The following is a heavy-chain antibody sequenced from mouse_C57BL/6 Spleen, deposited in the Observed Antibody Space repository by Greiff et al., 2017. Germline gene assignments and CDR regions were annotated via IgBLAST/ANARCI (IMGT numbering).Heavy chain of an antibody. D-gene: IGHD1-1*01. V-gene: IGHV5-6*01. CDR2: ISSGGSYT. Sequence: EVKLQESGGDLVKPGGSLKLSCAASGFTFSSYGMSWVRQTPDKRLEWVATISSGGSYTSYPDSVKGRFTISRDNAKNTLYLQMSSLKSEDTAMYYWARHTATVVARDYFGYWGQGTTLTVSA. CDR3: ARHTATVVARDYFGY. CDR1: GFTFSSYG. J-gene: IGHJ2*01.